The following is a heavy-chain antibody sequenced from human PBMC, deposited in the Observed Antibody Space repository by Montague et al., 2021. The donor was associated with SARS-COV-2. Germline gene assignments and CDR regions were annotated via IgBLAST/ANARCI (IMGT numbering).Heavy chain of an antibody. J-gene: IGHJ4*02. CDR3: TRGAPGY. CDR1: GGSFSDYK. Sequence: SETLSLTCAVYGGSFSDYKWSWIRRSQGKGLERLGKMSLSGSANYNPYLKFRVTLSVDTAKNQFSLKLTPVNVADTAVYYCTRGAPGYWGQGTLVTVSS. V-gene: IGHV4-34*01. CDR2: MSLSGSA.